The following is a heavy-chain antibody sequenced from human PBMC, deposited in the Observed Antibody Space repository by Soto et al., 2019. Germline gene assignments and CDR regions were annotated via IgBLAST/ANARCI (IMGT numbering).Heavy chain of an antibody. V-gene: IGHV4-31*03. J-gene: IGHJ5*02. CDR3: ARARTVFFAQYSSSPGWFDP. CDR1: GGSISSGGYY. CDR2: IYYSGST. D-gene: IGHD6-6*01. Sequence: SETLSLTCTVSGGSISSGGYYWSWIRQHPGKGLEWIGYIYYSGSTYYNPSLKSRVTISVDTSKNQFSLKLSSVTAADTAVYYCARARTVFFAQYSSSPGWFDPWGQGTLVTVSS.